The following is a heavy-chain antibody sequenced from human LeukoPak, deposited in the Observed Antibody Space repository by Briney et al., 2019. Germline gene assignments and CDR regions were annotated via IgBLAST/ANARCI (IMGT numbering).Heavy chain of an antibody. V-gene: IGHV1-18*01. CDR3: ASGSWNYGYPDY. CDR1: GYTFTSYG. D-gene: IGHD1-7*01. CDR2: ISAYNGNT. J-gene: IGHJ4*02. Sequence: ASVKVSCKASGYTFTSYGISWVRQAPGQGLEWMGWISAYNGNTNYAQKLQGRVTMTTDTSTRTAYMELRSLRSDDTAVYYCASGSWNYGYPDYWGQGTLVTVSS.